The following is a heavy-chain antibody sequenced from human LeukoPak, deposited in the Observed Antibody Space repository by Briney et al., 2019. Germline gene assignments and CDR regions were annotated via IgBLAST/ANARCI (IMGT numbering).Heavy chain of an antibody. Sequence: ASETLSLTCTVSGGSISSSSYYWGWIRQPPGKGLEWIGSIYYSGSTYYNPSLKSRVTISVDTSKNQFSLKLSSVTAADTAVYYCTRGSIAYYYMDVWGKGTTVTISS. CDR3: TRGSIAYYYMDV. J-gene: IGHJ6*03. V-gene: IGHV4-39*07. CDR1: GGSISSSSYY. D-gene: IGHD3-22*01. CDR2: IYYSGST.